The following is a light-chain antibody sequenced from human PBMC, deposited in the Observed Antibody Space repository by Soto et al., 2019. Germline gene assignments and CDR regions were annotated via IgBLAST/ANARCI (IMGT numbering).Light chain of an antibody. J-gene: IGKJ2*01. CDR3: QQYNNWPPYT. CDR2: GAS. CDR1: QSVTSN. V-gene: IGKV3-15*01. Sequence: EIVMTQSPATLSVSPGERATLSCRASQSVTSNLAWYQPKPGQAPRLLIYGASTRATGIPARFSGSVSGTEFTLTISSLQSEDFAVYYCQQYNNWPPYTCGQGTKLQIK.